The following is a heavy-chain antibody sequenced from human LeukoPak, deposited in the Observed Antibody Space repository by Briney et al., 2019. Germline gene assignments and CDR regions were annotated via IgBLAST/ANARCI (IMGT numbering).Heavy chain of an antibody. Sequence: GGSLRLSCAASGFTFSDYWMTWVRQIAGKRLEWVANIKRDGSEKNYVDSVKGRFTISRDNAKKSLHLQMNNLRAEGTAVYYCARVNGIYDSWGQGTLVTVSS. CDR1: GFTFSDYW. CDR2: IKRDGSEK. D-gene: IGHD1-26*01. J-gene: IGHJ5*01. V-gene: IGHV3-7*01. CDR3: ARVNGIYDS.